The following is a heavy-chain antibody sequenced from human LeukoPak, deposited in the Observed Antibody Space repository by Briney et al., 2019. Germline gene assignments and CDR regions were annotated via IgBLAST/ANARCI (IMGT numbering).Heavy chain of an antibody. V-gene: IGHV1-2*02. Sequence: ASVKVSCKAYGYTFTGYYIHWVRQAPGQGLEWMGWINPNSGGTNFAQKLQGRVTMTLDTSTSTAYMELRSLRSDDTAVYYCAREYRDYYDSSGNYLDYWGQGTLVTVSS. CDR1: GYTFTGYY. D-gene: IGHD3-22*01. J-gene: IGHJ4*02. CDR2: INPNSGGT. CDR3: AREYRDYYDSSGNYLDY.